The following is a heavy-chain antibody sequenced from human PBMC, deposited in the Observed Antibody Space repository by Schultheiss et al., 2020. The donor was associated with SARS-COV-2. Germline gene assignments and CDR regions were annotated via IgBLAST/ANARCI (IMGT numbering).Heavy chain of an antibody. CDR1: GFTFSSLS. D-gene: IGHD5-18*01. V-gene: IGHV3-48*02. CDR2: ISSSSSSI. Sequence: SLRLSCAASGFTFSSLSMNWVRQAPGKGLEWVAYISSSSSSIYYADSVKDRFTISRDNAKNSLYLHMNSLTDEDTATYYCATVKGLQEWFISDFWGQGTLVTVSS. CDR3: ATVKGLQEWFISDF. J-gene: IGHJ4*02.